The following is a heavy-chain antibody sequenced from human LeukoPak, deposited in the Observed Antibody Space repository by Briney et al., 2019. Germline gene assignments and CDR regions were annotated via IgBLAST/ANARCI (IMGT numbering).Heavy chain of an antibody. CDR2: IYTSGST. CDR1: GGSISSSSYY. J-gene: IGHJ4*02. V-gene: IGHV4-61*02. D-gene: IGHD1-26*01. CDR3: ARVVVGARAGDPFDY. Sequence: SETLSLTCTVSGGSISSSSYYWGWIRQPAGKGLEWIGRIYTSGSTNYNPSLKSRVTISVDTSKNQFSLKLSSVTAADTAVYYCARVVVGARAGDPFDYWGQGTLVTVSS.